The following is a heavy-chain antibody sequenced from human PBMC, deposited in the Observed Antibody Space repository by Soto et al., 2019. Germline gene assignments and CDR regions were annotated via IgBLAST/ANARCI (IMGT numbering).Heavy chain of an antibody. D-gene: IGHD4-17*01. V-gene: IGHV3-23*01. Sequence: EVQLLGSGGGLVQPGGSLRLSCAASGFTFSSYAMSWVRQAPGKGLEWVSAISASGGTTYYADSVKGRFTISRDNSKNTLYLQMNSLRAEDTAVYYCAKDFKLTVTQVTYYYYYGMDVWGQGTTVTVSS. CDR3: AKDFKLTVTQVTYYYYYGMDV. CDR1: GFTFSSYA. J-gene: IGHJ6*02. CDR2: ISASGGTT.